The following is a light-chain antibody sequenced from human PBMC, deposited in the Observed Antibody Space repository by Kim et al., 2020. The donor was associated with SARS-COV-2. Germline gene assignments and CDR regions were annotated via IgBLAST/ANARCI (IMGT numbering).Light chain of an antibody. CDR1: VSNIGSNS. V-gene: IGLV1-44*01. Sequence: QTVTISCAGSVSNIGSNSVSWYQQVPGAAPKLLIYSNRQRPSGVPDRFSGSRSGTSASLAISGLQSDDEADYFCAAWDDSLNGFVVFGGGTKLTVL. CDR3: AAWDDSLNGFVV. J-gene: IGLJ2*01. CDR2: SNR.